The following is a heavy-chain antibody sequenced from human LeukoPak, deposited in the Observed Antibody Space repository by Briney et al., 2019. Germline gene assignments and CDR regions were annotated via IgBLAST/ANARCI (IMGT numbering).Heavy chain of an antibody. V-gene: IGHV3-21*01. D-gene: IGHD1-7*01. CDR2: ISSSSSYI. Sequence: SGGSLRLSCAASGFTFSSYSMTWVRQAPGKGLEWVSSISSSSSYIYYADSVKGRFTISRDNAKNSLYLQMNSLRAEDTAVYYCARENYDSFDYWGQGTLVTVSS. CDR1: GFTFSSYS. CDR3: ARENYDSFDY. J-gene: IGHJ4*02.